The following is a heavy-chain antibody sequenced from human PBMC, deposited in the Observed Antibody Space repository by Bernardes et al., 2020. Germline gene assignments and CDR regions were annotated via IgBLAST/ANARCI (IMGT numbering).Heavy chain of an antibody. V-gene: IGHV4-34*01. CDR1: GGSFSGYY. D-gene: IGHD5-18*01. CDR2: INHSGST. J-gene: IGHJ6*02. Sequence: ETLSLTCAVYGGSFSGYYWSWIRQPPGKGLEWIGEINHSGSTNYNPSLKSRVTISVDTSKNQFSLKLSSVTAADTAVYYCARIQLWLDYYYYYGIDVWGQGTTVTVSS. CDR3: ARIQLWLDYYYYYGIDV.